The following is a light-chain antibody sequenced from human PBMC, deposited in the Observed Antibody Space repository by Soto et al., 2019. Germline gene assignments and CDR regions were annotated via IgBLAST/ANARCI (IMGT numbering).Light chain of an antibody. CDR1: QDISKF. J-gene: IGKJ3*01. CDR3: QQYDNRPFT. V-gene: IGKV1-33*01. Sequence: DIQMTQSPSSLSASVGDRVSFTCQASQDISKFLNWYQHKPGQAPSLLIYDAAKSQFGVPSRFSGSGSGTDFTFTISSLQPEDNATYDCQQYDNRPFTFGPGTKVD. CDR2: DAA.